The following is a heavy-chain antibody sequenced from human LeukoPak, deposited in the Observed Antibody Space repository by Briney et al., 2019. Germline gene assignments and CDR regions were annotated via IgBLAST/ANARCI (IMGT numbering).Heavy chain of an antibody. D-gene: IGHD6-19*01. CDR2: ISAYNGNT. V-gene: IGHV1-18*01. Sequence: GASVKVSCKASGYTFTSYGISWVRQAPGQGLEWMGWISAYNGNTNYAQKLQGRVTMTTDTSTSTAYKELRSLRSDDTAVYYCAREKYSSGWYDYWGQGTLVTVSS. CDR1: GYTFTSYG. CDR3: AREKYSSGWYDY. J-gene: IGHJ4*02.